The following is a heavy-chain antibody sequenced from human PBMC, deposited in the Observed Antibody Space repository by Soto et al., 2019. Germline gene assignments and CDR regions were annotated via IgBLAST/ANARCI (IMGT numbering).Heavy chain of an antibody. D-gene: IGHD3-22*01. CDR2: IYYSGST. CDR1: GGSISSGDYY. J-gene: IGHJ3*02. V-gene: IGHV4-30-4*01. CDR3: ARVLTRIVDAFDI. Sequence: QVQLQESGPGLVKPSQTLSLTCTVSGGSISSGDYYWSWIRQPPGKGLEWIGYIYYSGSTYYNPSLKSRVXISXDXSKNQFSLKLSSVTAADTAVYYCARVLTRIVDAFDIWGQGTMVTVSS.